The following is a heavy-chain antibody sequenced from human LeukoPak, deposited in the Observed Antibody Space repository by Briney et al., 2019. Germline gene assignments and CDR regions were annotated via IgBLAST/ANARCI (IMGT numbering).Heavy chain of an antibody. V-gene: IGHV3-30*06. CDR3: AMGYYYDSSGYYDNQGPDY. CDR1: GFTFSWFG. D-gene: IGHD3-22*01. CDR2: TSHTGQHK. J-gene: IGHJ4*02. Sequence: GGSLRLSCATSGFTFSWFGMHWVRQFPGKGLEWVAATSHTGQHKYYADSVKGRFTISRDNSKNTLYLQMNSLRAEDTAVYYCAMGYYYDSSGYYDNQGPDYWGQGTLVTVSS.